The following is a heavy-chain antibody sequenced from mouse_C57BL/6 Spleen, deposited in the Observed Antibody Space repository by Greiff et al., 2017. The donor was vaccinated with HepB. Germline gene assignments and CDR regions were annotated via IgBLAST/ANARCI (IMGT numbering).Heavy chain of an antibody. J-gene: IGHJ4*01. CDR2: IYPRSGNT. Sequence: VQLQQSGAELARPGASVKLSCKASGYTFTSYGISWVKQRTGQGLEWIGEIYPRSGNTHYNEKFKGKATLTADKSSSTAYMELRSLTSEDSAVYFCASRATMDDWGQGTSVTVSS. CDR1: GYTFTSYG. CDR3: ASRATMDD. V-gene: IGHV1-81*01.